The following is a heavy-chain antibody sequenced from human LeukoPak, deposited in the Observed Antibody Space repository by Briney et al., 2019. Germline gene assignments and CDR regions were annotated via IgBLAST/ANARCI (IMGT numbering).Heavy chain of an antibody. D-gene: IGHD3-22*01. CDR2: IGGSGSGT. CDR1: GFTFSSYS. V-gene: IGHV3-21*01. CDR3: ARDPVGYYDSSGEGY. J-gene: IGHJ4*02. Sequence: GGSLRLSCAASGFTFSSYSMNWVRQAPGKGLEWVSAIGGSGSGTYYADSVKGRFTISRDNAKNSLYLQMNSLRAEDTAVYYCARDPVGYYDSSGEGYWGQGTLVTVSS.